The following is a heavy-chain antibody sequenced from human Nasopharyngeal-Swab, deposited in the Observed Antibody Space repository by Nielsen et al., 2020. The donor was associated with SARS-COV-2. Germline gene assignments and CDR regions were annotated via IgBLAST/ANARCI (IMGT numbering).Heavy chain of an antibody. V-gene: IGHV3-30*03. CDR2: ISYDGSNK. CDR1: GFTFSSYG. D-gene: IGHD1-26*01. CDR3: ARGSGSYKEILFDY. J-gene: IGHJ4*02. Sequence: GESLKISCAASGFTFSSYGMHWVRQAPGKGLEWVAVISYDGSNKYYADSVKGRFTISRDNSKNTLYLQMNSLRAEDTAVYYCARGSGSYKEILFDYWGQGTLVTRLL.